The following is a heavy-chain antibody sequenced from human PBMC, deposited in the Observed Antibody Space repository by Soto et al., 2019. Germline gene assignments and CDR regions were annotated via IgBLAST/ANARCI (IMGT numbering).Heavy chain of an antibody. CDR2: IYYSGGT. J-gene: IGHJ6*03. V-gene: IGHV4-31*03. CDR1: GGSISSGGYY. CDR3: ARGPRGYYYYYMDV. Sequence: SETLSLTCTVSGGSISSGGYYWSWIRQHPGKGLEWIGYIYYSGGTYYNPSLKSRVTISVDTSKNQFSLKLSSVTAADTAVYYCARGPRGYYYYYMDVWGKGTTVTVSS. D-gene: IGHD3-16*01.